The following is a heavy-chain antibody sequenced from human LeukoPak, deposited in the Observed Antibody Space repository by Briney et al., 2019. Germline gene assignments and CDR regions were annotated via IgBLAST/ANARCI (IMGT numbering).Heavy chain of an antibody. V-gene: IGHV3-23*01. J-gene: IGHJ4*02. Sequence: GGSLRLSCAASGFTFKNYAMSWVRQAPGKGLEWVSTITGTTYYADSVKGRLTISRDNSKNTLYLQMNSLTAEDTAVYYCARDMYGSGSFDYWGQGTLVTVSS. CDR3: ARDMYGSGSFDY. D-gene: IGHD3-10*01. CDR1: GFTFKNYA. CDR2: ITGTT.